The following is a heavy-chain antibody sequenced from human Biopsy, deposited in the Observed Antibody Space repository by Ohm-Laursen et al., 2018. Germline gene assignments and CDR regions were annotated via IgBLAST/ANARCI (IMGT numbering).Heavy chain of an antibody. J-gene: IGHJ6*02. CDR2: ISGGGTI. CDR1: GFSFSDYH. D-gene: IGHD4-23*01. CDR3: ARDTRWSPYSMDV. Sequence: SLSLSCAASGFSFSDYHMRWIRQAPGRGLEWVSYISGGGTIYYGDSMKGRVTISRENAKNSLYLQMHSLRAEDTAVYYCARDTRWSPYSMDVWGQGTTVTVSS. V-gene: IGHV3-11*01.